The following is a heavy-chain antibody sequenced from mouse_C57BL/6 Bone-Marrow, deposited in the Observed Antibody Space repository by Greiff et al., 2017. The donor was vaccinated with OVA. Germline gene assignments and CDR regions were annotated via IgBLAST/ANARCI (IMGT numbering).Heavy chain of an antibody. V-gene: IGHV5-15*01. CDR2: ISNLAYSI. CDR3: ARQGGSPFAY. J-gene: IGHJ3*01. Sequence: DVMLVESGGGLVQPGGSLKLSCAASGFTFSDYGMAWVRQAPRQGPEWVAFISNLAYSIYYADTVTGRFTISRENAKNTLYLEMSSLRSEDTAMYYCARQGGSPFAYWGQGTLVTVSA. CDR1: GFTFSDYG.